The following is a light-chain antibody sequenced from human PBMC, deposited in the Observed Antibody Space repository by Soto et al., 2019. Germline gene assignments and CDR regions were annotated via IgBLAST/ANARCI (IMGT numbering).Light chain of an antibody. CDR1: SGHTNYV. CDR2: VEDSGTY. V-gene: IGLV4-60*03. CDR3: GSYAGKNNYV. Sequence: QLVLTQSSSASAFLGSSVKLTCTLSSGHTNYVIAWHQQQPGKAPRFLMKVEDSGTYNKGSGVPDRFSGSKSGADRYLTISNLQSEDEADYYCGSYAGKNNYVFGSGTKLTVL. J-gene: IGLJ1*01.